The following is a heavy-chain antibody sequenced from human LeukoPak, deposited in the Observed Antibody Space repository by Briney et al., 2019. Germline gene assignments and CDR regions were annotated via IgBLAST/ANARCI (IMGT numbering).Heavy chain of an antibody. CDR2: ISTSSSYI. CDR1: AFTFSSYS. D-gene: IGHD1-26*01. V-gene: IGHV3-21*04. CDR3: AKDGSGSYGRRSYYFDY. Sequence: GGSLRLSCAASAFTFSSYSMNWVRQAPGKGLEWVSFISTSSSYIHYADSVKGRFTISRDNAKNSLYLQMNSLRAEDTAVYYCAKDGSGSYGRRSYYFDYWGQGTLVTVSS. J-gene: IGHJ4*02.